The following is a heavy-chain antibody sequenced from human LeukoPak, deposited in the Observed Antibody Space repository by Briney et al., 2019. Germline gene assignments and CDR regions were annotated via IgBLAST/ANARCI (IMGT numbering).Heavy chain of an antibody. Sequence: GASVKVSCKASGYTFTSYDINWVRQATGQGLEWMGWMNPNSGNTGYAQKFQGRVTMTRNPSISTAYMELSSLRSEDTAVYYCARYSYGLMYWFDPWGQGTLVTVSS. J-gene: IGHJ5*02. CDR1: GYTFTSYD. V-gene: IGHV1-8*01. CDR3: ARYSYGLMYWFDP. CDR2: MNPNSGNT. D-gene: IGHD5-18*01.